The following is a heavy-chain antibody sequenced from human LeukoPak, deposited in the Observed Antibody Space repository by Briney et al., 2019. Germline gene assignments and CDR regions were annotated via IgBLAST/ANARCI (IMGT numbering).Heavy chain of an antibody. V-gene: IGHV3-23*01. CDR1: GFTFSTYA. CDR2: ISGSGGST. CDR3: ARVAGTKCSDY. D-gene: IGHD6-19*01. Sequence: HPGGSLRLSCAASGFTFSTYAVSWVRQAPGKGLEWVSSISGSGGSTSYADSVKGRFTISRDNSKNTLYLQMNSLRAEDTAIYYCARVAGTKCSDYWGQGTLVTVSS. J-gene: IGHJ4*02.